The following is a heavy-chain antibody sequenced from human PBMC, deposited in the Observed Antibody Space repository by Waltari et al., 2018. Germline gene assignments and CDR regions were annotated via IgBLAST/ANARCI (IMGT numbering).Heavy chain of an antibody. J-gene: IGHJ5*02. CDR3: ARGGGGDWEWFDP. D-gene: IGHD2-21*02. CDR2: IYYTGST. CDR1: GGSISGFS. V-gene: IGHV4-59*01. Sequence: QVQLQESGPSLLKPSATLSLICTVSGGSISGFSWSWVRQPPGKGLDWIGYIYYTGSTNFNPSLKSRVTMSVDTSQNQFSLKLSSVTAADTAFYYCARGGGGDWEWFDPWGQGTLVTVSS.